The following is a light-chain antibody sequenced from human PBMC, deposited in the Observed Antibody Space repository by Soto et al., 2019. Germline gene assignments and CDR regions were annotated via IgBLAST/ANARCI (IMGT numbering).Light chain of an antibody. CDR2: GAS. J-gene: IGKJ1*01. CDR3: QQYTNTNNPWM. Sequence: EIVLTQSPGTLSLSPGERATLSCRASQSVSSSYLAWYQQKPGQAPRLLIYGASSRATGSGSGTEFTLIISGLQPDDSATYYCQQYTNTNNPWMFGQGTKVDIK. V-gene: IGKV3-20*01. CDR1: QSVSSSY.